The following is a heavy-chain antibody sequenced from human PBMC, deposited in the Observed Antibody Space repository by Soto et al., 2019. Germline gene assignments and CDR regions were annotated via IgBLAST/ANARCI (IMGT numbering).Heavy chain of an antibody. Sequence: QVQLVESGGGLVKPGGSLRLSCAASGFTFSDYYMSWIRQAPGKGLEWVSYITSSSVYTNYADSVRGRFTISRDNAKNSMYLQMNSLRVEDTDVYYCARVRTYSSSYLYFDLWGRGTLVTVSS. CDR1: GFTFSDYY. V-gene: IGHV3-11*06. J-gene: IGHJ2*01. D-gene: IGHD6-6*01. CDR2: ITSSSVYT. CDR3: ARVRTYSSSYLYFDL.